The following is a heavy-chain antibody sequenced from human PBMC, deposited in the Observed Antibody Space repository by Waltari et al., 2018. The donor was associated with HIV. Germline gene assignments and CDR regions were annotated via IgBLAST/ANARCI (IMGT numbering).Heavy chain of an antibody. V-gene: IGHV3-48*04. Sequence: EVQLVESAGGLVHPGGSRRVYCAAHAHILSSYTTNCVRQASGKGLEWVSDISSSISTIYYAASVKGRFTISRDNAKNSLYLQMNSLRAEDTAVYYCARDGGDGYTPDAFDIWGQGTIVTVSS. CDR1: AHILSSYT. CDR3: ARDGGDGYTPDAFDI. D-gene: IGHD5-12*01. CDR2: ISSSISTI. J-gene: IGHJ3*02.